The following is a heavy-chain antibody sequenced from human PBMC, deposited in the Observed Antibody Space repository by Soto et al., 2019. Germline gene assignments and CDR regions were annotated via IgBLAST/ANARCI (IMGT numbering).Heavy chain of an antibody. CDR2: MSNSGST. V-gene: IGHV4-59*01. Sequence: SEKLSHTCAGSGASISDNSWSWIRQSPGPGLEWIAYMSNSGSTRYNPSLKSRVTLSMDTSKNHLSLQLTSVTAADTAVYFCARGEVLLPFQARLFFFEYLCQCPLVT. J-gene: IGHJ4*02. CDR3: ARGEVLLPFQARLFFFEY. CDR1: GASISDNS. D-gene: IGHD3-22*01.